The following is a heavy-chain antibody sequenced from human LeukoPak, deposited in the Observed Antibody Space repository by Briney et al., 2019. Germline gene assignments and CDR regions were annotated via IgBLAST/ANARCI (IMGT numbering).Heavy chain of an antibody. D-gene: IGHD3-10*01. J-gene: IGHJ4*02. CDR1: GFTFTSYG. CDR3: AKDWVVRGVISY. V-gene: IGHV3-30*18. CDR2: IPYDGNNK. Sequence: GGSLRLSCSASGFTFTSYGMHWVRQAPGKGLEWVAGIPYDGNNKYYAESVKGRFTISRDNSKNTLYLQMNSLRDEDTAVYYCAKDWVVRGVISYWGQGTLVTVSS.